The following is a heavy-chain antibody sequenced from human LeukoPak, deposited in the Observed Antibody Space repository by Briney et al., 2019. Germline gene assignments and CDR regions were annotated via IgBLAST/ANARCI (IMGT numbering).Heavy chain of an antibody. J-gene: IGHJ4*02. CDR3: ATSHMNSPRTLAFDF. CDR1: GYTFTSYG. V-gene: IGHV1-18*01. CDR2: ISSYNDKT. Sequence: GASVKVSCKASGYTFTSYGISWVRQAPGQGLEWMGWISSYNDKTNYVQKFQGRVSMTTDTSTSTAYMELRSLRSDDTAVYYCATSHMNSPRTLAFDFWGQGTLVTVSS. D-gene: IGHD4-23*01.